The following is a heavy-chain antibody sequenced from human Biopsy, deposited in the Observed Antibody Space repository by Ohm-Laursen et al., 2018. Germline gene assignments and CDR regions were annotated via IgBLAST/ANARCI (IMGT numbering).Heavy chain of an antibody. Sequence: LVKVSCKASGGSITTSGISWVRQAPGQGLEWVGRINPILGILDYAQRLKDRVTITADKSTNTAYMQLSRLTSEDTAFYYCASLHSGTYVGSDYWGQGTLVTVSS. J-gene: IGHJ4*02. D-gene: IGHD1-26*01. CDR3: ASLHSGTYVGSDY. V-gene: IGHV1-69*04. CDR1: GGSITTSG. CDR2: INPILGIL.